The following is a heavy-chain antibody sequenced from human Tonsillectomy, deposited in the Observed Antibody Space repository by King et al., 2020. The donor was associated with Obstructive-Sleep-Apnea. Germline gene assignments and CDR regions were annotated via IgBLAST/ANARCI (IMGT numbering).Heavy chain of an antibody. CDR2: TYYSGNT. CDR1: GVSIRSSSYY. D-gene: IGHD3-16*01. CDR3: ARGWGSFDY. J-gene: IGHJ4*02. Sequence: QLQLQESGPGLVKPSETLSLTCTVSGVSIRSSSYYWGWIRQPPGKGLEWIGSTYYSGNTYYNPSLKSRVTISVDTSKNQFSLKLSSVTAADTAVYYCARGWGSFDYWGQGTLVTVSS. V-gene: IGHV4-39*07.